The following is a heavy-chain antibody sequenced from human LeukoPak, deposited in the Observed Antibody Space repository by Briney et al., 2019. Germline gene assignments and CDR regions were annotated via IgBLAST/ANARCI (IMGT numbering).Heavy chain of an antibody. CDR3: ARVLLWFGELPNGVDY. D-gene: IGHD3-10*01. CDR1: GFTFSSYW. Sequence: GGSLRLSCAASGFTFSSYWMSWVRQAPGKGLEWVANIKQDGSEKYYVDSVKGRFTISRDNAKNSLYLQMNSLRAEDTAVYYCARVLLWFGELPNGVDYWGQGTLVTVSS. CDR2: IKQDGSEK. V-gene: IGHV3-7*04. J-gene: IGHJ4*02.